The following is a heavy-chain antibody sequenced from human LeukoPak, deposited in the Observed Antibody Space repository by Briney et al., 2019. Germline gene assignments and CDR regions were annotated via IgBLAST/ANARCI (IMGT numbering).Heavy chain of an antibody. Sequence: SETLSLICAVYGGSFSGYYWSWIRQPPGKGLEWIGEINHSGSTNYNPSLKSLVTISVDTSKNQFSLKLSSVTAADTAVYFCARVIYDSGSYPFDYWGQGTLVTVSS. CDR3: ARVIYDSGSYPFDY. J-gene: IGHJ4*02. D-gene: IGHD3-10*01. V-gene: IGHV4-34*01. CDR1: GGSFSGYY. CDR2: INHSGST.